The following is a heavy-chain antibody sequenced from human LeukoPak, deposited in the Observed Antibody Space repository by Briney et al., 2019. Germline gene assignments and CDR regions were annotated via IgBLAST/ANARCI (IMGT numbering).Heavy chain of an antibody. D-gene: IGHD5-12*01. V-gene: IGHV4-4*07. Sequence: KPSETLSLTCTVSGGSISSYYWSWIRQPAGKGLEWIGRIYTSGSTNYNPSLKSRVTMSVDTSKNQFSLKLSSVTAADTAVCYCARSLPNKWLRGRNWFDPWGQGTLVTVSS. CDR3: ARSLPNKWLRGRNWFDP. CDR2: IYTSGST. J-gene: IGHJ5*02. CDR1: GGSISSYY.